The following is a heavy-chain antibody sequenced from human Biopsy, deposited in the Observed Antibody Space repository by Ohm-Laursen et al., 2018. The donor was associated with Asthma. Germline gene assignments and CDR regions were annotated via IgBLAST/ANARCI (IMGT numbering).Heavy chain of an antibody. CDR1: GDSFSNYA. D-gene: IGHD5-12*01. CDR3: ARGYSGSDRIVYYYSGLEV. V-gene: IGHV1-69*01. J-gene: IGHJ6*02. CDR2: LIPVLGTP. Sequence: SSVKVSCKASGDSFSNYAISWVRQAPGQGLEWMGGLIPVLGTPDHAQMFEGRVTITADESTSTAYMELSSLSSGDTAVYYCARGYSGSDRIVYYYSGLEVWGQGTTVTVS.